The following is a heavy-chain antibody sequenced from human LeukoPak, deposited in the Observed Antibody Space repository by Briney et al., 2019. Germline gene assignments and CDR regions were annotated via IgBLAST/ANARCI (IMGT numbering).Heavy chain of an antibody. D-gene: IGHD4-17*01. CDR1: GYTFTNYY. J-gene: IGHJ4*02. CDR3: AKYGHSPYFDD. CDR2: INPSGGST. V-gene: IGHV1-46*01. Sequence: ASVKVSCKASGYTFTNYYMHWVRQAPGQGLEWMGIINPSGGSTNYAQKFQGRVTVTRDMSTSTVYMELSSLISEDTAVYYCAKYGHSPYFDDWGQGTLVTVSS.